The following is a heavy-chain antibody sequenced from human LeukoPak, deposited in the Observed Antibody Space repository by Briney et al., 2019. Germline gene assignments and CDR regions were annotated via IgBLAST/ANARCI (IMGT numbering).Heavy chain of an antibody. D-gene: IGHD3-22*01. CDR2: VSYTGRT. V-gene: IGHV4-59*11. CDR1: GGSLSGHY. CDR3: ARLLDSDISGDLNTFDM. J-gene: IGHJ3*02. Sequence: SQTLCLSCTVSGGSLSGHYWSWIRQPPGKRLEWIGYVSYTGRTKYNPSLQSRVTISIDTSKSQFSLKLTSVTSADTAVYSCARLLDSDISGDLNTFDMWGQGTTGIVSS.